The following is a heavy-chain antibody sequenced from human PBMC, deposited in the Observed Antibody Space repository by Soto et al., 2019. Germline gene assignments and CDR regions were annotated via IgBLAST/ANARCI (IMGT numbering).Heavy chain of an antibody. CDR3: ARGPMDIAAAAYFDY. Sequence: GGSLRLSCAASGFTFSSYSMNWVRQAPGKGLEWVSSISSSSSYIYYADSVKGRFTISRDNAKNSLYLQMNSLRAEDTAVYYCARGPMDIAAAAYFDYWGQGTLVTVSS. CDR1: GFTFSSYS. CDR2: ISSSSSYI. J-gene: IGHJ4*02. D-gene: IGHD6-13*01. V-gene: IGHV3-21*01.